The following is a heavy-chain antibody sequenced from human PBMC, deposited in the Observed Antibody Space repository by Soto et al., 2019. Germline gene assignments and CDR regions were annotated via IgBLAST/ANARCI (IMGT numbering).Heavy chain of an antibody. CDR3: AADRRYCTNGVCSI. D-gene: IGHD2-8*01. V-gene: IGHV1-58*02. CDR2: IVVGSGNT. CDR1: GFTFTSSA. J-gene: IGHJ4*02. Sequence: SVKVSCKASGFTFTSSAMQWVRQARGQRLEWIGWIVVGSGNTNYAQKFQERVTITRDMSTSTAYMELSSLRSEDTAVYYCAADRRYCTNGVCSIWGQGTLVTVSS.